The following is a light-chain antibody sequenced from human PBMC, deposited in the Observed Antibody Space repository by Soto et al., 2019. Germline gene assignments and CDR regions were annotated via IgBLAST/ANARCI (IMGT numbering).Light chain of an antibody. CDR3: SSYSTATSPQWV. Sequence: QSALTQPPSASGSPGQTVTISCTGTSSDVGGYDYVSWYQQHPGEAPKLIIYEVTKRPSGVPDRFSGSKSGNTASLTVSGLQAEDEADYYCSSYSTATSPQWVFGGGTKVTVL. CDR1: SSDVGGYDY. J-gene: IGLJ3*02. CDR2: EVT. V-gene: IGLV2-8*01.